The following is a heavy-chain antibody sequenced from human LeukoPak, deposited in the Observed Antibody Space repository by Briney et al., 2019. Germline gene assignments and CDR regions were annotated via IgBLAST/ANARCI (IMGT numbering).Heavy chain of an antibody. Sequence: ASVTVSCKASGYTFTSYYMHWVRRAPGQGLEWMGMINPSGGSTTYAQTFQGRVTMTRATSTNTVYVELSSLRSEDTAVYYCARGNYDYIWGSYRFDYWGQGTLVTVSS. CDR1: GYTFTSYY. J-gene: IGHJ4*02. CDR2: INPSGGST. CDR3: ARGNYDYIWGSYRFDY. D-gene: IGHD3-16*02. V-gene: IGHV1-46*01.